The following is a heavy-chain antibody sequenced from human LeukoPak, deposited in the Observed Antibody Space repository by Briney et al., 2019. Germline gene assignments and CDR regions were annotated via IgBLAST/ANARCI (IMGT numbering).Heavy chain of an antibody. CDR3: ARHDSPSGVAAAGGDY. CDR1: LGSLTSSIYY. D-gene: IGHD6-13*01. Sequence: LETLSLTRTVSLGSLTSSIYYWGWIRQPPGKGLEWIGSIYYSGSTYYNPSLKSRVTISVDTSKNQFSLKLSSVTAADTAVYYCARHDSPSGVAAAGGDYWGQGTLVTVSS. V-gene: IGHV4-39*01. CDR2: IYYSGST. J-gene: IGHJ4*02.